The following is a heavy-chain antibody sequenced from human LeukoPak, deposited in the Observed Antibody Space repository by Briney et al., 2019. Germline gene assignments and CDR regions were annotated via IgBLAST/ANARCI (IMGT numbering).Heavy chain of an antibody. V-gene: IGHV3-23*01. CDR3: AKDPKERYSSGQFDY. CDR1: GFTFSSYA. J-gene: IGHJ4*02. CDR2: FSVSGGST. Sequence: PGGSLRLSCAASGFTFSSYAMSWVRQAPGKGLEWVSAFSVSGGSTYYADSVKGRFTISRDNSKNTLFLQMNSLGAEDTAVYYCAKDPKERYSSGQFDYWGQGTLVTVSS. D-gene: IGHD3-22*01.